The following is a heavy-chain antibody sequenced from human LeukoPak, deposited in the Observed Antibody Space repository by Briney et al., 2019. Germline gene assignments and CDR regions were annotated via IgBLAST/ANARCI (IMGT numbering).Heavy chain of an antibody. CDR1: GFTFSSYG. CDR2: VWYDGSVE. CDR3: VRGVDFVYFDY. D-gene: IGHD3-16*02. V-gene: IGHV3-33*01. Sequence: GGSLRLSCAASGFTFSSYGMHWVRQAPGKGLEWVAIVWYDGSVEYYADSVKGRFTISRGNSQNTVNLQMNSLRAEDTAVYYCVRGVDFVYFDYWGQGTLVTVSS. J-gene: IGHJ4*02.